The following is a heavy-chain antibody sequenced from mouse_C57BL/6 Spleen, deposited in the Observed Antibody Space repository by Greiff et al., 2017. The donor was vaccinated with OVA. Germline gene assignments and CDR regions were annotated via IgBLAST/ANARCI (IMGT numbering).Heavy chain of an antibody. D-gene: IGHD5-1*01. Sequence: QVQLQQSGAELVRPGASVTLSCKASGYTFTDYEMHWVKQTPVHGLEWIGAIDPETGGTAYNQKFKGKAILTADKSSSTAYMELRSLTSEDSAVYYCTRDLRLRVFVWGTGTTVTVSS. CDR2: IDPETGGT. J-gene: IGHJ1*03. CDR3: TRDLRLRVFV. CDR1: GYTFTDYE. V-gene: IGHV1-15*01.